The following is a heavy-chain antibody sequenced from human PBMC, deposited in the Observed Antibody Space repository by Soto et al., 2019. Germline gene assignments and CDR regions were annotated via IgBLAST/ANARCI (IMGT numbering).Heavy chain of an antibody. D-gene: IGHD6-19*01. CDR2: ISYDGSNS. CDR3: ARPSVAGIYWYFDL. Sequence: QVQLVESGGGVVQPGRSLRLSCAASGFSFNTDDIHWVRQAPGKGLEWVTGISYDGSNSYYADSVKGRFTISRDSSKNMLYLQMTSLRAEDTAVYYCARPSVAGIYWYFDLWGPGTLVTVSS. V-gene: IGHV3-30*03. J-gene: IGHJ2*01. CDR1: GFSFNTDD.